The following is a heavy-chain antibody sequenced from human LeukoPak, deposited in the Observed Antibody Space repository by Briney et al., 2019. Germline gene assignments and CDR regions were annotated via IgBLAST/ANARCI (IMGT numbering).Heavy chain of an antibody. V-gene: IGHV4-59*01. Sequence: SETLSLTCTVSGDSISGYYWSWIRQPPGKGLEWIGYIYHSGSTNYNPSLKSRVTISVDTSKKQFSLNLNSVTAADTAAYYCARGFGVPAVTFDPWGQGTLVTVSS. J-gene: IGHJ5*02. D-gene: IGHD2-2*01. CDR1: GDSISGYY. CDR2: IYHSGST. CDR3: ARGFGVPAVTFDP.